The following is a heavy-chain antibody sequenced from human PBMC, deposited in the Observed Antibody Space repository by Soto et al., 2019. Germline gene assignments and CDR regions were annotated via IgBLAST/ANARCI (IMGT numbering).Heavy chain of an antibody. D-gene: IGHD2-2*01. J-gene: IGHJ3*02. CDR3: ATIALYCSSTSCYKMGRAFDI. V-gene: IGHV1-24*01. Sequence: QVQLVQSGAEVKKPGASVKVSCKVSGYTLTELSMHWVRQAPGKGLEWMGGFDPEDGETIYAQKFQGRVTMTEDTSTDTAYMELSSLRSEDTAVYYCATIALYCSSTSCYKMGRAFDIWGQGTMVTVSS. CDR2: FDPEDGET. CDR1: GYTLTELS.